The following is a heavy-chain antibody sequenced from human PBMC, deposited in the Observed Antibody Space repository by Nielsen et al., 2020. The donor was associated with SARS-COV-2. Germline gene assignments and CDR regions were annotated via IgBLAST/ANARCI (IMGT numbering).Heavy chain of an antibody. CDR3: AREGTGYSNGWFSDY. D-gene: IGHD6-19*01. Sequence: ASVKVSCKASGYVFASYAIHWVRQAPGQRLEWMGWINAGNGSTKYSQKFEGRVTITRDTSASTAYMELSSLTSEDTAVYFCAREGTGYSNGWFSDYWGQGTLVTVSS. CDR1: GYVFASYA. V-gene: IGHV1-3*01. CDR2: INAGNGST. J-gene: IGHJ4*02.